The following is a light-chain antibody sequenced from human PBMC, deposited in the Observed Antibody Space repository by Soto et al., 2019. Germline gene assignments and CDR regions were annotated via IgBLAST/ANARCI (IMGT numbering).Light chain of an antibody. J-gene: IGLJ2*01. CDR1: NSDIGGYNY. CDR2: EVN. Sequence: QSALTQPPSASGSPRQSVTISLTGTNSDIGGYNYVSWYRQHPGKAPQFIIYEVNKRPSGVPDRFSGSKSGNTASLTVSGLQAEDEAHYYCSSYAGSSNFVVFGGGTKLTVL. CDR3: SSYAGSSNFVV. V-gene: IGLV2-8*01.